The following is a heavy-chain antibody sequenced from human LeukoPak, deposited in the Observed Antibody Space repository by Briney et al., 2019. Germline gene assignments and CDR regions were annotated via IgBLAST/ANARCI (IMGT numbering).Heavy chain of an antibody. D-gene: IGHD3-10*01. Sequence: GESLKISCKGSGYTFTRYWIGWVRQMPGEGLEWMGIIYPADSDTRYSPSFQGQVTISADKSIDTAYLQWSSLKASDTAMYYCARPNGSGLDDAFDIWGQGTMVTVSS. CDR1: GYTFTRYW. CDR3: ARPNGSGLDDAFDI. V-gene: IGHV5-51*01. CDR2: IYPADSDT. J-gene: IGHJ3*02.